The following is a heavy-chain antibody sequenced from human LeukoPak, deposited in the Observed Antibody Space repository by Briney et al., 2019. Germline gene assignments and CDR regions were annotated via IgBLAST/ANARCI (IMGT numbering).Heavy chain of an antibody. CDR1: GYTFTSYW. V-gene: IGHV5-51*01. Sequence: GDSLKISCKSSGYTFTSYWIGWVRPMPGKGLGGMGVIYPGGSDTSYSPSFQGQVTISADKSISPPFLQRSRLKESDTAMYYCARLHQTHTAVVTPGLDAFDIWGQGTMVTVSS. CDR3: ARLHQTHTAVVTPGLDAFDI. CDR2: IYPGGSDT. D-gene: IGHD4-23*01. J-gene: IGHJ3*02.